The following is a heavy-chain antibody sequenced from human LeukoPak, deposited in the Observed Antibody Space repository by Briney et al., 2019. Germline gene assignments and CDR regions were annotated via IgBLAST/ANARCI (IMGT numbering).Heavy chain of an antibody. Sequence: PGGSLRLSCAASGFTFSSYAMHWVREAPGKGLEYVSAISINGGSTYYANSVKGRFTISRDNSKNTLYLQMGSLRAEDMAVYYCARLGVGSPFDYWGQGTLVTVSS. CDR1: GFTFSSYA. CDR2: ISINGGST. J-gene: IGHJ4*02. CDR3: ARLGVGSPFDY. D-gene: IGHD1-26*01. V-gene: IGHV3-64*01.